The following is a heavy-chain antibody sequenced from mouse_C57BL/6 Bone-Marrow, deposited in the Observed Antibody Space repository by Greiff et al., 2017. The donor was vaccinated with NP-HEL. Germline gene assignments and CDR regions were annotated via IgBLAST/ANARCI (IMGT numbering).Heavy chain of an antibody. J-gene: IGHJ3*01. CDR3: ARLDWLAY. CDR2: ISNLAYSI. Sequence: EVKLVESGGGLVQPGGSLKLSCAASGFTFSDYGMAWVRQAPRKGPEWVAFISNLAYSIYYADTVTGRFTISRENAKNTLYLEMSSLRSEDTAMYYCARLDWLAYWGQGTLVTVSA. CDR1: GFTFSDYG. V-gene: IGHV5-15*01.